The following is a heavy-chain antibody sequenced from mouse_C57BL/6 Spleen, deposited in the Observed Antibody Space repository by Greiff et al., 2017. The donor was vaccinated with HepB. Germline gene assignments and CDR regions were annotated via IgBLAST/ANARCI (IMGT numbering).Heavy chain of an antibody. CDR3: AIYYGSSYWFAY. CDR2: IYPGSGST. J-gene: IGHJ3*01. Sequence: VQLQQPGAELVKPGASVKMSCKASGYTFTSYWITWVKQRPGQGLEWIGDIYPGSGSTNYNEKFKSKATLTVDTSSSTAYMQLSSLTSEDSAVYYCAIYYGSSYWFAYWGQGTLVTVSA. D-gene: IGHD1-1*01. V-gene: IGHV1-55*01. CDR1: GYTFTSYW.